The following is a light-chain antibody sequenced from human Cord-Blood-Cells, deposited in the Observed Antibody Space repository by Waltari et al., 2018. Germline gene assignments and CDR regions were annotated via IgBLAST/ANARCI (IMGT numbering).Light chain of an antibody. Sequence: QSALPQPASGSGSPGQSITIPCPGPSSNVGVVNYGSWYPPHPGKAPILMIYDVSSRPSGVSNRFSGSKSVNTASLTISGLQAEDEADYYCSSYTISSTLVVFGGGTKLTVL. V-gene: IGLV2-14*03. J-gene: IGLJ2*01. CDR2: DVS. CDR3: SSYTISSTLVV. CDR1: SSNVGVVNY.